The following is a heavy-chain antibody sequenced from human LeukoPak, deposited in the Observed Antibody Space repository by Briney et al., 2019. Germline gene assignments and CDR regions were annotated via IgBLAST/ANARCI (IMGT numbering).Heavy chain of an antibody. CDR2: ISYDGSNK. D-gene: IGHD2-2*01. Sequence: GGSLRLSCEASGFTFSSYAMHWVRQAPGKGLEWVAVISYDGSNKYYADSVKGRFTISRDNSKNTLYLQMNSLRAEDTALYYCARVAGGCSTTTCYEIDPWGQGTLVTVSS. J-gene: IGHJ5*02. V-gene: IGHV3-30-3*01. CDR1: GFTFSSYA. CDR3: ARVAGGCSTTTCYEIDP.